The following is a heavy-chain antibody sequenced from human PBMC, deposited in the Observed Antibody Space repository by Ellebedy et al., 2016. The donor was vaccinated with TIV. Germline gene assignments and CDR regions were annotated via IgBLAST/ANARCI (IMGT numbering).Heavy chain of an antibody. D-gene: IGHD2/OR15-2a*01. CDR1: GFTLSNYW. CDR2: INTDGSST. Sequence: GESLKISXAASGFTLSNYWMHWVRQAPGKGLVWVSRINTDGSSTTYADSVKGRFTISRDNAKNTLYLQMNSLRAEDTAVYYCMKGITFEWGQGTLVTVSS. CDR3: MKGITFE. V-gene: IGHV3-74*01. J-gene: IGHJ4*02.